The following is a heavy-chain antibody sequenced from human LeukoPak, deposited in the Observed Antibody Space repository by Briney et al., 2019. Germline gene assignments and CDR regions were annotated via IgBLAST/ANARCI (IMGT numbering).Heavy chain of an antibody. Sequence: PGGSLRLSCAASGFTISSYWMSWVRQAPGEGLEWVANIKQDGSEKYYVDSVKGRFTISRDNAKNSLYLQMNSLRAEDTAVYYCARGRTYESSGYYYHLKAFDIWGQGTMVTVSS. CDR3: ARGRTYESSGYYYHLKAFDI. V-gene: IGHV3-7*04. J-gene: IGHJ3*02. CDR1: GFTISSYW. CDR2: IKQDGSEK. D-gene: IGHD3-22*01.